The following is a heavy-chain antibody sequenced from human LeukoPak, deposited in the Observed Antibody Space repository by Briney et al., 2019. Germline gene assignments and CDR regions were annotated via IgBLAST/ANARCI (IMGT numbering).Heavy chain of an antibody. Sequence: PGESPKISCKGFGYAFSSHWIGWVRQKPGEGLEWMGITYPDDADTRYSPSFQGHVTISADKSISTAYMQWSSLMTSDNAMYYCARHSNWNHIDYWGQGTLVTVSS. J-gene: IGHJ4*02. CDR2: TYPDDADT. D-gene: IGHD1-1*01. V-gene: IGHV5-51*01. CDR1: GYAFSSHW. CDR3: ARHSNWNHIDY.